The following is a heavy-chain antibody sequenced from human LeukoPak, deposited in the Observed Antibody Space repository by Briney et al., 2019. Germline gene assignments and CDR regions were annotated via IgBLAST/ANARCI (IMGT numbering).Heavy chain of an antibody. Sequence: GGSLRLSCAASGFTFSSYIMTWVRQAPGEGLKWVSTITTGDGNTYYADSVKGRFTVSRDDSKNTLYLQMNSLRAEDTAVYYCAKDGGLWVSAHWGDSWGRGTLVTVSS. D-gene: IGHD7-27*01. CDR2: ITTGDGNT. V-gene: IGHV3-23*01. J-gene: IGHJ4*02. CDR3: AKDGGLWVSAHWGDS. CDR1: GFTFSSYI.